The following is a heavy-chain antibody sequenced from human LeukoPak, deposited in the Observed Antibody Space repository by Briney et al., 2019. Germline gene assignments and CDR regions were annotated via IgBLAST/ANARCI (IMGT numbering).Heavy chain of an antibody. Sequence: VASVKVSCKAPGGTFSSYAISWVRQAPGQGLEWMGGIIPIFGTANYAQKFQGRVTITADESTSTAYMELSSLRSEDTAVYYCARPHYYYDFWSGPNYYYGMDVWGQGTTVTVSS. J-gene: IGHJ6*02. CDR2: IIPIFGTA. CDR1: GGTFSSYA. D-gene: IGHD3-3*01. V-gene: IGHV1-69*13. CDR3: ARPHYYYDFWSGPNYYYGMDV.